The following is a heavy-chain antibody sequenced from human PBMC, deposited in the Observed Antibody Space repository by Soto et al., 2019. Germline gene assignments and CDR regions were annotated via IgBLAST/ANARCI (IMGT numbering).Heavy chain of an antibody. J-gene: IGHJ4*02. CDR2: IYYSGST. CDR1: GGSISSYY. D-gene: IGHD3-16*02. V-gene: IGHV4-59*01. CDR3: ARGRVITFGGVIVAYFDY. Sequence: SETLSLTCTVSGGSISSYYWSWIRQPPGKGLEWFGYIYYSGSTNYNPSLKSRVTISVDTSKNQFSLKLSSVTAADTAVYYCARGRVITFGGVIVAYFDYWGQGTLVTVSS.